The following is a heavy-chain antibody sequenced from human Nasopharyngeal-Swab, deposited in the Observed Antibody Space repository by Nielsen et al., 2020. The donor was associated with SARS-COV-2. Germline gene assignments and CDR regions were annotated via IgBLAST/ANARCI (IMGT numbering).Heavy chain of an antibody. V-gene: IGHV4-59*12. D-gene: IGHD3-22*01. CDR2: ISYSGST. CDR1: GGSISRYF. CDR3: ARDYYYDSSGPYIP. J-gene: IGHJ5*02. Sequence: SETLSLTCTVSGGSISRYFWSWIRQPPGKRLEWIGYISYSGSTNYNPSLKSRVSFSVDTSKNQFSLNLRSVTAADTAVYYCARDYYYDSSGPYIPWGQGIRVTVSS.